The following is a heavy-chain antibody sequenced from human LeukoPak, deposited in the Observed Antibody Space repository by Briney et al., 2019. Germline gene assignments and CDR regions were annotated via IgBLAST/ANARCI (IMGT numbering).Heavy chain of an antibody. D-gene: IGHD2-21*01. J-gene: IGHJ4*02. CDR1: GFTFSSLA. CDR3: AKRLAHTGFDY. V-gene: IGHV3-23*01. Sequence: GGSLRLSCAASGFTFSSLAMSWVRQAAGKGLEWVSTISGSGGGTYYADSVKGRFTISRDNSKNTLYLQMNSLRAEDTAVYYCAKRLAHTGFDYWGQGTLVTVSS. CDR2: ISGSGGGT.